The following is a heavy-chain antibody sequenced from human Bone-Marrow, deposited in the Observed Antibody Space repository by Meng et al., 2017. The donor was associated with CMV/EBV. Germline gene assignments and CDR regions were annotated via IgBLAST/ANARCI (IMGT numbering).Heavy chain of an antibody. CDR3: ARGSFTIFGVVTQYGMYV. D-gene: IGHD3-3*01. CDR2: IKQDGSEK. V-gene: IGHV3-7*01. J-gene: IGHJ6*02. CDR1: GFTFSSYW. Sequence: GGPLRLSCAASGFTFSSYWMSWVRQAPGKGLEWVANIKQDGSEKYYVDSVKGRFTISRDNAKNSLYLQMNSLRAEDTAVYYCARGSFTIFGVVTQYGMYVWGQRTTVTVSS.